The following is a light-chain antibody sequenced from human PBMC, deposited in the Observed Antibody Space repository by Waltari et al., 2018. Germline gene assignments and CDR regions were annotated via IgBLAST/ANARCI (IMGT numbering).Light chain of an antibody. CDR1: QSISNY. Sequence: DIQLTQPPSSLSASVGDRVTITCRASQSISNYLNWYQQKPGKAPKLLIYAASSLQSGVPSRFSGSGSGTDFTLTISSLQPEDFATYYCQQTYSTPPTFGGGTKVEIK. V-gene: IGKV1-39*01. CDR3: QQTYSTPPT. J-gene: IGKJ4*01. CDR2: AAS.